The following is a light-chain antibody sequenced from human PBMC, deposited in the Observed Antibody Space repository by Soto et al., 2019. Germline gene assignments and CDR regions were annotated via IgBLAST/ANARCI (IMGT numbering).Light chain of an antibody. CDR2: KAS. V-gene: IGKV1-5*03. CDR3: QQYSTYPYT. Sequence: DIQMTQSPSTLSASVGDRVTITCRASQSISSWLAWYQQKPGKAPKLLIYKASSLESGVPSEFSGSGSGTEFALTISSLQPDDFATYYCQQYSTYPYTFGQGTKLEIK. CDR1: QSISSW. J-gene: IGKJ2*01.